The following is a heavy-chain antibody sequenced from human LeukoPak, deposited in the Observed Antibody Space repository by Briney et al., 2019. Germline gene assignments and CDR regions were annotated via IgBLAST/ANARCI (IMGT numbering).Heavy chain of an antibody. V-gene: IGHV1-8*03. D-gene: IGHD5-18*01. CDR3: ARRWPARDTVLVSTMIKWYFDL. J-gene: IGHJ2*01. CDR1: GYSFTNYD. Sequence: GASVKVSCKASGYSFTNYDINWVRQATGQGLEWMGWMNPNSGITAYAQKFQGRVTITRNTSISTAYMELSSLRSEDMAVYYCARRWPARDTVLVSTMIKWYFDLWGRGTLVTVSS. CDR2: MNPNSGIT.